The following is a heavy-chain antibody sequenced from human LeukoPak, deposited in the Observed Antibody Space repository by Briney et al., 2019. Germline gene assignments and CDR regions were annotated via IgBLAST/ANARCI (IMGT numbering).Heavy chain of an antibody. V-gene: IGHV3-74*01. CDR1: GFTFSSYW. J-gene: IGHJ4*02. CDR2: INSDGSST. D-gene: IGHD3-16*02. CDR3: ARDFRDEDYDYVWGSYRYFDY. Sequence: PGGSLRLSCAASGFTFSSYWMHWVRQAPGKGLVWVSRINSDGSSTSYADSVKGRFTISRDNAKNTLYLQMNSLRAEDTAVYYCARDFRDEDYDYVWGSYRYFDYWGQGTLVTVSS.